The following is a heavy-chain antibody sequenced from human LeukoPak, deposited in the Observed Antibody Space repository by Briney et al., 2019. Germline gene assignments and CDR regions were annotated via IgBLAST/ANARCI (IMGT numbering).Heavy chain of an antibody. V-gene: IGHV4-4*07. CDR3: ARDDNSVYSDDPFDI. CDR2: IHTRGGT. CDR1: GGSISSYY. J-gene: IGHJ3*02. Sequence: SETLSLTCSVSGGSISSYYWSWLRQPAGKGLEWIGRIHTRGGTEYNPSLKNRVTMSIDTSKNQFSLKLISVTAADTAVYFCARDDNSVYSDDPFDIWGQGTLVTVSS. D-gene: IGHD5/OR15-5a*01.